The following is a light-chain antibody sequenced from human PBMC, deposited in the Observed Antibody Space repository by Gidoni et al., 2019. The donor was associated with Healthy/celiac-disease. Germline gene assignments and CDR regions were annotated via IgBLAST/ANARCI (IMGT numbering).Light chain of an antibody. CDR2: AAS. CDR3: QQSYSTPPLT. V-gene: IGKV1-39*01. CDR1: QSISSY. Sequence: DLQMTQSPPSLSASVGDRVTITCRASQSISSYLNWYQQKPGKAPKLLIYAASSLQSGVPSRFSGSGSGTDFTLTISSLQPEDFATYYCQQSYSTPPLTFGQGTKVEIK. J-gene: IGKJ1*01.